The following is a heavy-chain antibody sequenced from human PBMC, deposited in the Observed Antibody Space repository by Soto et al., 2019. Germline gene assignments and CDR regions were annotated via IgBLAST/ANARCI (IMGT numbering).Heavy chain of an antibody. Sequence: EVHLLESGGGLVQPGGSLRLSCAASGFTFNNNDMSWVRQAPGKGLEWVSIITGGGGATYYADSVKGRFTIARDNAKNTLDLQMDSLRDEDTAMYYCAKDFIAAAPGAIEGGGGDSWGQGTLVTVST. J-gene: IGHJ4*02. CDR1: GFTFNNND. D-gene: IGHD2-2*02. CDR2: ITGGGGAT. V-gene: IGHV3-23*01. CDR3: AKDFIAAAPGAIEGGGGDS.